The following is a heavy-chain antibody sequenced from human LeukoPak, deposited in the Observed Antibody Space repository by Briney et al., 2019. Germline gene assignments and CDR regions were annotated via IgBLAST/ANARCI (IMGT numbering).Heavy chain of an antibody. V-gene: IGHV3-21*04. D-gene: IGHD3-10*01. CDR1: GFTFSTYT. CDR3: AKDLMVRGVSDY. CDR2: ISSRSSYI. J-gene: IGHJ4*02. Sequence: PGGSLRLSCAASGFTFSTYTMNWVRQAPGKGLEWVSSISSRSSYIYYADSVKGRFTISRDNAKNSLYLQMNSLRAEDTALYYCAKDLMVRGVSDYWGQGTLVTVSS.